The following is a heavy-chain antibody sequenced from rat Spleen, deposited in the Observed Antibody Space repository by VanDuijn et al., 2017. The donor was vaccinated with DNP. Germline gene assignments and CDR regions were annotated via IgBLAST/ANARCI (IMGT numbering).Heavy chain of an antibody. CDR1: GFTFSNYG. CDR3: ARDRTSAPYSSYNWFAY. D-gene: IGHD1-2*01. V-gene: IGHV5-34*01. Sequence: EVQLVESGGGLVQPGRSLKLSCLASGFTFSNYGMNWIRQAPGKGLEWVASISSSSSYIYYADTVKGRFTISRENAKNTLYLQMTSLRSEDTALYYCARDRTSAPYSSYNWFAYWGQGTLVTVSS. CDR2: ISSSSSYI. J-gene: IGHJ3*01.